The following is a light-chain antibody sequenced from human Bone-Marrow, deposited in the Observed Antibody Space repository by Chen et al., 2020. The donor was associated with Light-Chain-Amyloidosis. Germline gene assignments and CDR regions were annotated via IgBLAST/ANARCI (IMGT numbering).Light chain of an antibody. J-gene: IGLJ2*01. CDR3: QSADSSGTYEVI. CDR1: DLPTKY. V-gene: IGLV3-25*03. CDR2: RDT. Sequence: SYELTQPPSVSVSPGQTARITCSGDDLPTKYAYWYQQKPGQAPVLVIHRDTERPSGISERFSGASSETTATVTSSGVQAEDEAEYHCQSADSSGTYEVIFGGGTKLTVL.